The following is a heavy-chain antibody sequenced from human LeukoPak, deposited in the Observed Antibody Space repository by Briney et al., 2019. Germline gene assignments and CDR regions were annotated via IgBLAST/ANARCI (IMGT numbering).Heavy chain of an antibody. V-gene: IGHV4-59*01. CDR1: GGSISSYY. CDR2: IYYSGSS. Sequence: SETLSLTCTVSGGSISSYYWSWIRQPPGKGLEWIGYIYYSGSSNYNPSLKSRVTISVDTSKNQFSLKLSSVTAADSAVYFCARGRRSPYYMDVWGKGTTVTVSS. D-gene: IGHD3-16*01. J-gene: IGHJ6*03. CDR3: ARGRRSPYYMDV.